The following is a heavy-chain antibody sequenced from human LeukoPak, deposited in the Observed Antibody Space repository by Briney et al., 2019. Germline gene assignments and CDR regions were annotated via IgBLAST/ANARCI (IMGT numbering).Heavy chain of an antibody. CDR1: GFTFGSYS. CDR3: ARAFKYSMSGYFFDY. J-gene: IGHJ4*02. V-gene: IGHV3-20*04. Sequence: PGGSLRLSCAASGFTFGSYSMNWVRQAPGKGLEWVSGINWNGGRTGYADSVKGRFTISRDNAKNSLYLQMNGLRAEDTALYYCARAFKYSMSGYFFDYWGQGTLVTVSS. CDR2: INWNGGRT. D-gene: IGHD2-21*01.